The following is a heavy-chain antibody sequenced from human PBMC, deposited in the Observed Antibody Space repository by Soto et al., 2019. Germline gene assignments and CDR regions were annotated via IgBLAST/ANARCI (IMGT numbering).Heavy chain of an antibody. V-gene: IGHV4-31*03. D-gene: IGHD5-12*01. CDR2: IYYSGST. CDR3: ARVQLMATITVVGWFDP. CDR1: GGSISSGGYY. Sequence: QVPLQESGPGLVKPSQTLSLTCTVSGGSISSGGYYWSWIRQHPGKGLEWIGYIYYSGSTYYNPSLKSRVTISVDTSKNQFSLKLSSVTAADTAVYYCARVQLMATITVVGWFDPWGQGTLVTVSS. J-gene: IGHJ5*02.